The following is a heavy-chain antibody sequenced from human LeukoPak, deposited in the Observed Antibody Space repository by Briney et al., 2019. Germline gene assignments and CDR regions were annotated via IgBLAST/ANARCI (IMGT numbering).Heavy chain of an antibody. V-gene: IGHV3-30*03. Sequence: PGGSLRLSCEASGFTFSDHYIDWARQAPGKGLEWVAVISYDGSNKYYADSVKGRFTISRDNSKNTLYLQMNSLRAEDTAVYYCAGSYRDYWGQGTLVTVSS. CDR1: GFTFSDHY. CDR2: ISYDGSNK. J-gene: IGHJ4*02. D-gene: IGHD1-26*01. CDR3: AGSYRDY.